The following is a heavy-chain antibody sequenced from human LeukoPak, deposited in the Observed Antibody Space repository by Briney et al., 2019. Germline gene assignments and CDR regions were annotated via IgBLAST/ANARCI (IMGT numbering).Heavy chain of an antibody. CDR1: GFTVSSNY. CDR3: ARGADNRVAAYDF. V-gene: IGHV3-53*01. J-gene: IGHJ4*02. CDR2: IYSAGTT. D-gene: IGHD6-13*01. Sequence: GGSLRLSCAASGFTVSSNYMSWVRQAPGKGLEWVSVIYSAGTTYYADSVKGRFTISRDSSKNTLYLQMNSLRAEDTAVYYCARGADNRVAAYDFWGQGTLVTVSS.